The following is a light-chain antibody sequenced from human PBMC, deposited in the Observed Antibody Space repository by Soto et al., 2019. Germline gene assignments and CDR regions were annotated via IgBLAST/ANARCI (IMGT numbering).Light chain of an antibody. J-gene: IGKJ1*01. Sequence: ELVITQAPDSLYATTGKRAALSCRPSQSVSSKFLAWYQQKPGQAPRLLIYAASNRATGTPDRFSGSGSGTDFTLTISRLEPEDFAVYCCQQSGRYTPKFGQGAKVEIK. CDR3: QQSGRYTPK. V-gene: IGKV3-20*01. CDR2: AAS. CDR1: QSVSSKF.